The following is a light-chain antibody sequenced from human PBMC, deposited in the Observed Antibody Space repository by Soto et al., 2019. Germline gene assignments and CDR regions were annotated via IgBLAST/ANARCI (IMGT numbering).Light chain of an antibody. V-gene: IGLV2-23*02. Sequence: QSALTQFASVSGTPGQSITISCTGTSSDVGGYNLVSWYQQHPDKAPKLIIFGVRKRPSGVSNRFSGSKSVTTASLTISGLQAEDEADYYCCAYAGGKSCVVFGGGTKLTVL. CDR2: GVR. J-gene: IGLJ2*01. CDR1: SSDVGGYNL. CDR3: CAYAGGKSCVV.